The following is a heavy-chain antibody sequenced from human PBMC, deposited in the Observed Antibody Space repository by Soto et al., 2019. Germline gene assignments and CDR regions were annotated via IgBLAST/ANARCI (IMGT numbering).Heavy chain of an antibody. J-gene: IGHJ4*02. V-gene: IGHV3-23*01. CDR1: GFTFSSYA. CDR3: ENFAMDTNKRSPPYYIDY. D-gene: IGHD5-18*01. Sequence: PGWSLRLSCAASGFTFSSYAMSWVRQAPGKGLEWVSSISGSGGGTYYADSVKGRFTFSRDNSKNTLYLQMNSLRAEDTAVYYCENFAMDTNKRSPPYYIDYWGQGALVTVSA. CDR2: ISGSGGGT.